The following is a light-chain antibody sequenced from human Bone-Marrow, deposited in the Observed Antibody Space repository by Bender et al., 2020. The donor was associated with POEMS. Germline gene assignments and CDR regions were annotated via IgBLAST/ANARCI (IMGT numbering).Light chain of an antibody. V-gene: IGLV3-1*01. CDR1: NLGDRY. Sequence: SYEVTQPPSVSVSPGQTASVTCSGDNLGDRYVHWYQQKAGQSPLLVIYQDDKRPSGIPERFSGSNSGNTATLTISGTQAMDEADYYCQAWDSSSVVFGGGTKLTVL. J-gene: IGLJ2*01. CDR3: QAWDSSSVV. CDR2: QDD.